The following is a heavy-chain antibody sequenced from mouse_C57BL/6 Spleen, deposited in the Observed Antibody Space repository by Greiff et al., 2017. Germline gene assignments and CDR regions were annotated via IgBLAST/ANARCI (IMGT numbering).Heavy chain of an antibody. Sequence: EVKLMESGAELVRPGASVKLSCTASGFNIKDYYMHWVKQRPEQGLEWIGRIDPEDGDTEYAPKFQGKATMTADTSSNTAYLQLSSLTSEDTAVYYCISGNYAMDYWGQGTSVTVSS. V-gene: IGHV14-1*01. J-gene: IGHJ4*01. CDR1: GFNIKDYY. CDR2: IDPEDGDT. CDR3: ISGNYAMDY. D-gene: IGHD1-3*01.